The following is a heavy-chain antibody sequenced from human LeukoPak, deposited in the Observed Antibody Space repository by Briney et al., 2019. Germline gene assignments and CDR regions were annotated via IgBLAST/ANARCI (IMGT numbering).Heavy chain of an antibody. CDR3: AREGVVVPAAMRGYYYGMDV. J-gene: IGHJ6*02. CDR1: GYTFISYQ. Sequence: GASVKVSCKASGYTFISYQMHWVRQAPGQGLEWMGIINPTGGSTSHAQKFQGRVTMTRDTSISTAYMELSRLRSDDTAVYYCAREGVVVPAAMRGYYYGMDVWGQGTTVTVSS. CDR2: INPTGGST. V-gene: IGHV1-46*01. D-gene: IGHD2-2*01.